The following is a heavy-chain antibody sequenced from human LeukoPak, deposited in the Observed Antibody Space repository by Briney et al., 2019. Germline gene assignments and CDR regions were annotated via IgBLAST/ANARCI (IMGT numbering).Heavy chain of an antibody. D-gene: IGHD5-24*01. V-gene: IGHV1-2*06. Sequence: ASVKVSCKASGYTFIGYYMHWVRQAPGQGLEWMGRIDPNSGGTNYAQKFQGRVIMTRDTSISTAYMELSRLTSDDTAVYYCATSGGDGYNYYWGQGTLVTVSS. CDR1: GYTFIGYY. CDR2: IDPNSGGT. J-gene: IGHJ4*02. CDR3: ATSGGDGYNYY.